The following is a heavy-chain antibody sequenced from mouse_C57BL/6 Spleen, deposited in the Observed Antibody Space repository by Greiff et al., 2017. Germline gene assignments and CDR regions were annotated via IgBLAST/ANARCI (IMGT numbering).Heavy chain of an antibody. D-gene: IGHD2-3*01. Sequence: VQLQQSGAELVRPGASVKLSCTASGFHIKDSYMHWVKQRPEQGLEWIGRLDPEDGDTEYAPKFQGKATMTADTSSNTAYLQLSSLTSEDTAVYYCTTDGYTGYFDVWGTGTTVTVSS. V-gene: IGHV14-1*01. CDR3: TTDGYTGYFDV. J-gene: IGHJ1*03. CDR2: LDPEDGDT. CDR1: GFHIKDSY.